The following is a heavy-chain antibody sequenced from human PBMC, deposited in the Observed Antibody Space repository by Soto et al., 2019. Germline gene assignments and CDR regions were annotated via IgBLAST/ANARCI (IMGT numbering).Heavy chain of an antibody. D-gene: IGHD1-26*01. CDR1: GDSINTQS. CDR2: IYAVDSNT. CDR3: ERHIPKPRWASFDL. J-gene: IGHJ4*02. Sequence: GDSLKISCQGSGDSINTQSIGCVRQMPEKGREWMGIIYAVDSNTEYSPSFQGQVTISVDKSSSTAYLQWTSLKSSDTAMQYCERHIPKPRWASFDLWGRGTQVTVSS. V-gene: IGHV5-51*01.